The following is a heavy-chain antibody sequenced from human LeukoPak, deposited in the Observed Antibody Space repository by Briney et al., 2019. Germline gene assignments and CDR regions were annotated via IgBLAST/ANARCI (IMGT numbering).Heavy chain of an antibody. D-gene: IGHD5-24*01. CDR3: AKGEYHQDGIGENRFDN. CDR1: GFTFSSYA. CDR2: ISGSGGST. Sequence: GGSLRLSCAASGFTFSSYAMSWVRQAPGKGLEWVSAISGSGGSTYYADSVKGRFTISRDNSKNTLYLQMSSLRPEDTAVYYCAKGEYHQDGIGENRFDNWGQGALVTVSS. V-gene: IGHV3-23*01. J-gene: IGHJ4*02.